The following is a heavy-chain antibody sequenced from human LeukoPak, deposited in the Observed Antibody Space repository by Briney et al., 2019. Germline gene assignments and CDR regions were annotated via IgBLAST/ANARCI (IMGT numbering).Heavy chain of an antibody. Sequence: PSETLSLTCAVYGGSFSGYYWSWIRQPPGKGLEWIGEINHSGSTNYNPSLKSRVTISVDTSKNQFSLKLSSVTAADTAVYYCASGYNWNYFDYWGQGTLVTVSS. V-gene: IGHV4-34*01. CDR2: INHSGST. D-gene: IGHD1-20*01. CDR1: GGSFSGYY. J-gene: IGHJ4*02. CDR3: ASGYNWNYFDY.